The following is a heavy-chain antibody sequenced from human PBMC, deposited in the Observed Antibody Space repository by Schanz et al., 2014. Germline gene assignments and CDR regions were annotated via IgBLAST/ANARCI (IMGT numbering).Heavy chain of an antibody. D-gene: IGHD3-10*01. J-gene: IGHJ5*02. CDR3: ANSMVRGVRMSDNWFGP. CDR2: FYNPGST. CDR1: GDSVNSNY. V-gene: IGHV4-59*08. Sequence: QVQLQESGPGLVKPSETLSLTCTVSGDSVNSNYWNWIRQSPGRGLEWIGHFYNPGSTNYNPSLRIGATITIDTPTTPVPRKRTSVTAADTAVYYCANSMVRGVRMSDNWFGPWGQGTLVSVSS.